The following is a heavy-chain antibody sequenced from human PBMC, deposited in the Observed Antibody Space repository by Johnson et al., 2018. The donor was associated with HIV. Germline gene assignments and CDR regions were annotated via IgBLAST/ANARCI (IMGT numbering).Heavy chain of an antibody. CDR1: GFTFSDYY. Sequence: QVQLVESGGGVVQPGGSLRLSCAASGFTFSDYYMSWIRQAPGKGLAWVSYISRSGSTIYYADSVQGRFTTPRDNAKKSLYLQMNSLRAEDTAVYYGARAADSGGLWFGEEKAFDIWGQGTMVTVSS. J-gene: IGHJ3*02. CDR2: ISRSGSTI. D-gene: IGHD3-10*01. CDR3: ARAADSGGLWFGEEKAFDI. V-gene: IGHV3-11*04.